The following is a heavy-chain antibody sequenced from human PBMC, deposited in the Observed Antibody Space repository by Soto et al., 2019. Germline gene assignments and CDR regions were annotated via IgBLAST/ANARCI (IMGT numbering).Heavy chain of an antibody. V-gene: IGHV3-48*02. J-gene: IGHJ6*02. Sequence: EVQLVESGGGLVQPGGSLRLYCAASGFTFSSYSMNWVRQAPGNGLEWVSYISSSSSTIYYADSVKGRFTISRDNAKNSLYLQMNRLRDEDTAVYYCARDGISDHILGYYYYGIDVWGQGTAVTVSS. CDR2: ISSSSSTI. CDR3: ARDGISDHILGYYYYGIDV. D-gene: IGHD3-9*01. CDR1: GFTFSSYS.